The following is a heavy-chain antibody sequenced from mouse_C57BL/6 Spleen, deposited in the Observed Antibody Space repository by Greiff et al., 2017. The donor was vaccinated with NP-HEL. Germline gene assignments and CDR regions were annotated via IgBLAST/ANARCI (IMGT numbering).Heavy chain of an antibody. J-gene: IGHJ4*01. D-gene: IGHD1-1*01. Sequence: QVQLQQPGAELVKPGASVKMSCKASGYTFTSYWITWVKQRPGQGLEWIGDIYPGSGSTNYNEKFKSKATLSVDTSSSTAYMQLSSLTSDDSAVYYCARSGSSYLYAMDYWGQGTSVTVSS. V-gene: IGHV1-55*01. CDR2: IYPGSGST. CDR1: GYTFTSYW. CDR3: ARSGSSYLYAMDY.